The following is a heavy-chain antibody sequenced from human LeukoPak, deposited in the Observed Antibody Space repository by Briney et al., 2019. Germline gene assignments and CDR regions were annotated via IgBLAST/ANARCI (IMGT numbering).Heavy chain of an antibody. Sequence: SETLSLTCTVSGGSISSGDYYWSWIRQPPGKGLEWIGYIYYSGSTYYNPSLKSRVTISVDTSKNQFSLKLSSVTAADTAVYYCARRGVVTAIPSYSDPDYFDYWGQGTLVTVSS. D-gene: IGHD2-21*02. CDR1: GGSISSGDYY. CDR3: ARRGVVTAIPSYSDPDYFDY. V-gene: IGHV4-30-4*08. CDR2: IYYSGST. J-gene: IGHJ4*02.